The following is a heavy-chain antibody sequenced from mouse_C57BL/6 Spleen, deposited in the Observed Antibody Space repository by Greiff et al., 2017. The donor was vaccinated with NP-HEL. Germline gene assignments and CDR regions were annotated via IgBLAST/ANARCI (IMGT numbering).Heavy chain of an antibody. CDR3: TGTYYSNYDAMDY. CDR2: ISSGGDYI. Sequence: EVKLVESGEGLVKPGGSLKLSCAASGFTFSSYAMSWVRQTPEKRLEWVAYISSGGDYIYYADTVKGRFTISRDNARNTLYLKMSSLKSEDTAMYYCTGTYYSNYDAMDYWGQGTSVTVSS. CDR1: GFTFSSYA. V-gene: IGHV5-9-1*02. J-gene: IGHJ4*01. D-gene: IGHD2-5*01.